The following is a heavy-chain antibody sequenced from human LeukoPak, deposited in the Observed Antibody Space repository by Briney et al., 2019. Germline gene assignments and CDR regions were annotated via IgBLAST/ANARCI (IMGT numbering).Heavy chain of an antibody. J-gene: IGHJ3*02. Sequence: SVKVSCKASGGTFSSYAISWVRQAPGQGLEWMGGIIPIFGTANYAQKFQGRVTITTDESTSTAYMELSSLRSEDTAVYYCARGCDSSGYSQDDAFDIWGQGTMVTVSS. CDR2: IIPIFGTA. CDR3: ARGCDSSGYSQDDAFDI. D-gene: IGHD3-22*01. CDR1: GGTFSSYA. V-gene: IGHV1-69*05.